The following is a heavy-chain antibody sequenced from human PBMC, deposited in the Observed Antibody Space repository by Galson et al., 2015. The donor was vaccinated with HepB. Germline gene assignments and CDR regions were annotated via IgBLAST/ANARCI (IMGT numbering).Heavy chain of an antibody. V-gene: IGHV3-23*01. D-gene: IGHD1-26*01. Sequence: SLRLSCAASGFTFSSYAMSWVRQAPGKGLEWVSAISGSGGSTYYADSVKGRFTISRDNSKNTLYLQMNSLRAEDTAVYYCAKSHDLLDYYGMDVWGQGTTVTVSS. J-gene: IGHJ6*02. CDR3: AKSHDLLDYYGMDV. CDR2: ISGSGGST. CDR1: GFTFSSYA.